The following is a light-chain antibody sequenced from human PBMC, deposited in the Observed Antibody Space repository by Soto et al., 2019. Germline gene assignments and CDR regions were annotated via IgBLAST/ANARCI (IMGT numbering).Light chain of an antibody. Sequence: DVVMTQSPLSLPVTLGQPASISCRSSQSLVYSDGVTYLNWFHQRPGQSPRRLIYKVSNRDSGVPDRFGRSGSGTYFTMKISRVEVEDVGVYFCLQYSHSPFTFGPGTRVDI. V-gene: IGKV2-30*01. CDR3: LQYSHSPFT. CDR2: KVS. J-gene: IGKJ3*01. CDR1: QSLVYSDGVTY.